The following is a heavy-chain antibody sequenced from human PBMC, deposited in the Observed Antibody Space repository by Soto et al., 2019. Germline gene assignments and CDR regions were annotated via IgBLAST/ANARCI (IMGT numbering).Heavy chain of an antibody. D-gene: IGHD3-3*01. V-gene: IGHV1-2*04. Sequence: ASVKVSCKASGYTFTGYYIHWVRQAPGQGLEWMGWIHPNSGGTNYAQKFQGWVTMTRDTSITTAYMELSRLRYDDTAVYYCATRGFLEWSDYYVDGWGKGTTVTVAS. J-gene: IGHJ6*03. CDR1: GYTFTGYY. CDR2: IHPNSGGT. CDR3: ATRGFLEWSDYYVDG.